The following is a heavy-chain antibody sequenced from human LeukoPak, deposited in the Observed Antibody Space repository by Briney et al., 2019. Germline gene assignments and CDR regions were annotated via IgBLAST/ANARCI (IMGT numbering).Heavy chain of an antibody. D-gene: IGHD3-22*01. CDR2: IYSGGST. Sequence: GGSLRLSCAASGFTFSSNYMSWVRQAPGKGLEWVSVIYSGGSTYYADSVKGRFTISRHNSKNTLYLQMNSLRAEDTAVYYCARGDRYDSSGYSVGGYFDYWGQGTLVTVSS. J-gene: IGHJ4*02. CDR1: GFTFSSNY. CDR3: ARGDRYDSSGYSVGGYFDY. V-gene: IGHV3-53*04.